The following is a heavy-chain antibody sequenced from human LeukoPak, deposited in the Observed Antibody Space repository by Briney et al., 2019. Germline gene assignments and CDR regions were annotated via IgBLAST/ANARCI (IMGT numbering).Heavy chain of an antibody. J-gene: IGHJ3*02. CDR2: IYYSGST. Sequence: PSETLSLTCTVSGGSISSSSYCWGWIRQPPGKGLEWIGSIYYSGSTYYNPSLKSRVTISVDTSKNQFSLKLSSVTAADTAVYYCARHMQWELLDAFDIWGQGTMVTVSS. CDR1: GGSISSSSYC. CDR3: ARHMQWELLDAFDI. V-gene: IGHV4-39*01. D-gene: IGHD1-26*01.